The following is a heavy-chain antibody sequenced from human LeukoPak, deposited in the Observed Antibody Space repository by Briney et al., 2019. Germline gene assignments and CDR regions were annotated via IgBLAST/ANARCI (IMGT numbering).Heavy chain of an antibody. Sequence: GGSLRLSCVASGFSLGAYAMHWVRQARGKGLEWVSHINADGGRTYYADAVKGRFTISRDNSKDSLYLQMTGLRAEDSAVYYCATWASYHDLDVWGRGTTVTVSS. D-gene: IGHD3-3*01. CDR3: ATWASYHDLDV. CDR1: GFSLGAYA. V-gene: IGHV3-43*02. J-gene: IGHJ6*02. CDR2: INADGGRT.